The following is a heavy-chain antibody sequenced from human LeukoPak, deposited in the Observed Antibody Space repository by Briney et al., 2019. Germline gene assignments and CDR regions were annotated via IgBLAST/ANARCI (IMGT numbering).Heavy chain of an antibody. CDR3: ARDLSDYDYVWESGDY. D-gene: IGHD3-16*01. CDR1: GYTFSSYA. V-gene: IGHV3-30*04. CDR2: VSYDGSNK. Sequence: GGSLRLSCAASGYTFSSYAMHWVRQAPGKGLEWVAVVSYDGSNKYYADSVKGRFTISRDNSKNTLYLQMNSLRAEDTAVYYCARDLSDYDYVWESGDYWGQGTLVTVSS. J-gene: IGHJ4*02.